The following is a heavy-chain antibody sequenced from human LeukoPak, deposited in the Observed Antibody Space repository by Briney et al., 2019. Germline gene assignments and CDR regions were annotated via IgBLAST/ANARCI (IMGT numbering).Heavy chain of an antibody. J-gene: IGHJ3*02. CDR3: AQYCSGGSCARRAFDI. V-gene: IGHV4-39*01. CDR1: GGSISISSYY. CDR2: IYYSGST. Sequence: SETLSLTCTVSGGSISISSYYWGWIRQPPGKGLEWIGSIYYSGSTYYNPSLKSRVTISVDTSKNQFSLKLSSVTAADTAVYYCAQYCSGGSCARRAFDIWGQGTMVTVSS. D-gene: IGHD2-15*01.